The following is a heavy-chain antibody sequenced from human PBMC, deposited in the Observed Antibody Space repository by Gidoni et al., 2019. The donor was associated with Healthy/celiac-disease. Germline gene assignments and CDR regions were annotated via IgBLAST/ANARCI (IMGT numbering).Heavy chain of an antibody. CDR3: AKDHEARDYYYYGMDV. V-gene: IGHV3-23*01. CDR2: ISGSGGST. Sequence: VQLLESGGGLVQPGGSLRLSCAASGFTFSSYAMSWVRQAPGKGLEWVSAISGSGGSTYYADSVKGRFTISRDNSKNTLYLQMNSPRAEDTAVYYCAKDHEARDYYYYGMDVWGQGTTVTVSS. CDR1: GFTFSSYA. J-gene: IGHJ6*02. D-gene: IGHD5-12*01.